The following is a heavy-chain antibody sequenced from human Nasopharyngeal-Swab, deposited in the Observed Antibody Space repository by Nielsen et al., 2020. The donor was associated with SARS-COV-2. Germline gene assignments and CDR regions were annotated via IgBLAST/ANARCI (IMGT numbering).Heavy chain of an antibody. D-gene: IGHD6-13*01. J-gene: IGHJ3*02. CDR1: GFTVSSNY. Sequence: GESLKLSCASSGFTVSSNYMNWVRQAPGKGLELVSVFYSDGSTYHADSVKGRFTISRDNSKNTLYLQMNSLRAEDTAIYYCARGRQWAAAGDDALEIWGQGTMVTVSS. V-gene: IGHV3-66*01. CDR2: FYSDGST. CDR3: ARGRQWAAAGDDALEI.